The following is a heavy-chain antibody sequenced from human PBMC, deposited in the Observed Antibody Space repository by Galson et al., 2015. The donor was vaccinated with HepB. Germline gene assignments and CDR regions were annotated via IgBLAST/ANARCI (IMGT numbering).Heavy chain of an antibody. J-gene: IGHJ4*02. V-gene: IGHV1-69*04. Sequence: SVKVSCKASGGTFSSYTISWVRQAPGQGLEWMGRIIPILGIANYAQKFQGRVTITADKSTSTAYMELSSLRAEDTAVYYCARDGLTTVVTYYFDYWGQGTLVTVSS. D-gene: IGHD4-23*01. CDR1: GGTFSSYT. CDR2: IIPILGIA. CDR3: ARDGLTTVVTYYFDY.